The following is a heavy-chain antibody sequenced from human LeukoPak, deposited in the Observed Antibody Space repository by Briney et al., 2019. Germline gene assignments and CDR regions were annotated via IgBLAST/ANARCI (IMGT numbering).Heavy chain of an antibody. J-gene: IGHJ4*02. V-gene: IGHV3-33*01. CDR3: ARKNAAASDY. D-gene: IGHD6-13*01. Sequence: GGSLRLSCVASGFTFSSYSMHWVRQAPGKGLEWVALIWYDGSNKYYAESVKGRFTISRDSSKNTLYLQMNSLRAEDTAVYYCARKNAAASDYWGQGTLVSVSS. CDR1: GFTFSSYS. CDR2: IWYDGSNK.